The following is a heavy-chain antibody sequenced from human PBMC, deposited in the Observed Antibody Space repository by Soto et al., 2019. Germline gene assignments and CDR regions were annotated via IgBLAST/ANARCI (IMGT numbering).Heavy chain of an antibody. CDR3: ARDDGTVVTIEAFDL. Sequence: PGGSLRLSCSASGFPFSDSSINWVRQAPGKGLEWVSSISSSSSYIYYADSAKGRFTISRDNARNSVFLHLNSLRAEDTAVYYCARDDGTVVTIEAFDLGDQGTML. D-gene: IGHD5-12*01. CDR2: ISSSSSYI. CDR1: GFPFSDSS. J-gene: IGHJ3*01. V-gene: IGHV3-21*01.